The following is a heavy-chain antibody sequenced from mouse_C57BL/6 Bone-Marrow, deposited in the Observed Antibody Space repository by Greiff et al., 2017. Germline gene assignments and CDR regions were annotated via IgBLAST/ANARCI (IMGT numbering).Heavy chain of an antibody. Sequence: VHVKQSGPELVKPGASVKISCKASGYSFPDYNMNWVKQSNGKSLEWIGVINPNYGTTSYNQKFKGKATLTVDQSSSTAYMQLNSLTSEDSAVYYCARENYGSSDWYFDVWGTGTTVTVSS. CDR1: GYSFPDYN. CDR2: INPNYGTT. D-gene: IGHD1-1*01. V-gene: IGHV1-39*01. CDR3: ARENYGSSDWYFDV. J-gene: IGHJ1*03.